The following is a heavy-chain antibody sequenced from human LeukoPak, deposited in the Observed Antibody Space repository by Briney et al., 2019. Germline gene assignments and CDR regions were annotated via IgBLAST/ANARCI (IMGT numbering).Heavy chain of an antibody. Sequence: GGSLRFSCAASGFTFSSYGMHWVRQAPGKRLEWVAVISYDGSNKYYADSVKGRFTISRDNSKNTLYLQMNSLRAEDTAVYYCAKELLAGTVDYWGQGTLVTVSS. CDR3: AKELLAGTVDY. CDR2: ISYDGSNK. J-gene: IGHJ4*02. D-gene: IGHD6-19*01. CDR1: GFTFSSYG. V-gene: IGHV3-30*18.